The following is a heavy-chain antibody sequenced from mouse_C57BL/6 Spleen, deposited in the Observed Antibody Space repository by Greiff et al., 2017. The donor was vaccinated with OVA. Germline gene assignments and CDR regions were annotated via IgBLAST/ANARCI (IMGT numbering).Heavy chain of an antibody. CDR1: GYTFTSYW. CDR2: IYPGNSGT. V-gene: IGHV1-5*01. Sequence: EVQLQQSGTVLARPGASVKLSCKTSGYTFTSYWMHWVKQRPGQGLEWIGAIYPGNSGTSYNQKFKGKAKLTAVKSASTAYMELSSLTNEDSAVYYGTSSWGYGSSPDYWGQGTTLTVSA. CDR3: TSSWGYGSSPDY. J-gene: IGHJ2*01. D-gene: IGHD1-1*01.